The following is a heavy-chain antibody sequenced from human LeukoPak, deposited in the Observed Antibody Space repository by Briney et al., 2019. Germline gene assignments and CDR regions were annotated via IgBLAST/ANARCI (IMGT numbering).Heavy chain of an antibody. V-gene: IGHV4-34*01. D-gene: IGHD2-15*01. Sequence: PSETLSLTCAVYGGSFSGYYWSWIRQPPGKGLEWIGEINHSGSTNYNPSLKSRVTISVDTSKNQFSLKLSSVTDADTAVYYCARGRVGGGSCYLDYWGQGTLVTVSS. CDR1: GGSFSGYY. CDR3: ARGRVGGGSCYLDY. J-gene: IGHJ4*02. CDR2: INHSGST.